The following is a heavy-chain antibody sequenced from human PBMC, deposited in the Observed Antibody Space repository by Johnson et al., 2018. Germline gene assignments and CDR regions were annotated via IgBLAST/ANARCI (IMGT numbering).Heavy chain of an antibody. V-gene: IGHV3-9*01. CDR1: GFTFDDYA. CDR2: ISWNSGSI. D-gene: IGHD3-22*01. J-gene: IGHJ1*01. CDR3: AKDELPYYDSSGYYYAEYFQH. Sequence: VQLVQSGGGLVQPGRSLRLSCAASGFTFDDYAMHWVRPAPGKGLEWVSGISWNSGSIGYADSVKGRFTISRDNAKNSLYLQMNSLRAEDTAVYYCAKDELPYYDSSGYYYAEYFQHWGQGTLVTVSS.